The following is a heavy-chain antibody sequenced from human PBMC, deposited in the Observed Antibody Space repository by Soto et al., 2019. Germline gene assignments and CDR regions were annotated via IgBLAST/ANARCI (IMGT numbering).Heavy chain of an antibody. CDR3: ARDDSSYYYFDD. J-gene: IGHJ4*02. D-gene: IGHD3-22*01. V-gene: IGHV4-34*01. Sequence: PSETLSLTCAVYGGSFSGYYWSWIRQPPGKGLEWIGEINHSGSTNYNPSLKSRVTISVDTSKNQFSLKLSSVTAADTAVYYCARDDSSYYYFDDWGQGTLVTVSS. CDR2: INHSGST. CDR1: GGSFSGYY.